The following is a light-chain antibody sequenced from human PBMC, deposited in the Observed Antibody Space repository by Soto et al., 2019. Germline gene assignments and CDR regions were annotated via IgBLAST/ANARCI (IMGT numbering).Light chain of an antibody. V-gene: IGKV2-28*01. CDR3: MQAVQTPLT. CDR2: AGS. J-gene: IGKJ2*01. CDR1: QSLLHSNGYNY. Sequence: DIVMTQSPLSLPVTPGEPASISCRSSQSLLHSNGYNYLDWYLQKPGQSPQLLIYAGSNRASGVPDRFSGSGSATDFTLKISRVEAEDVGTYYCMQAVQTPLTFDPGTKLEIK.